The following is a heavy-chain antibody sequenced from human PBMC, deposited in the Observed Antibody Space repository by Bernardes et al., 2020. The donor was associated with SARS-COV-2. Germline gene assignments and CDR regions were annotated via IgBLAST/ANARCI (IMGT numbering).Heavy chain of an antibody. CDR1: GFTFSRYT. D-gene: IGHD3-22*01. J-gene: IGHJ4*02. Sequence: GGSLRLSCAASGFTFSRYTMNWVRQAPGKGLEWVSSITTSSNYIYYADSVKGRFTISRDNARNSLFLQMNSLRAEDTAIYYCARDDGNYYDSSGFDYWGQGTPVTVSS. V-gene: IGHV3-21*04. CDR3: ARDDGNYYDSSGFDY. CDR2: ITTSSNYI.